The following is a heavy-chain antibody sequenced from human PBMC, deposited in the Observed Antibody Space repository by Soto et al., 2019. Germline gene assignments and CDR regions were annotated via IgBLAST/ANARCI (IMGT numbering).Heavy chain of an antibody. CDR1: GGTFSSYA. V-gene: IGHV1-69*13. D-gene: IGHD6-13*01. CDR3: AGSHSSSYYYYYYGMDV. J-gene: IGHJ6*02. CDR2: IIPIFGTA. Sequence: SVKVSCKASGGTFSSYAISWVRQAPGQGLEWMGGIIPIFGTANYAQKFQGRVTITADESTSTAYMELSSLRSEDTAVYYCAGSHSSSYYYYYYGMDVWGQGTTVTVSS.